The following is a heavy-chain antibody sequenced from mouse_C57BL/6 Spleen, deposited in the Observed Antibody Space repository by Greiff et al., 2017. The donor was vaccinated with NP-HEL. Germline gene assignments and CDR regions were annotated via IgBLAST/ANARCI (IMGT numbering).Heavy chain of an antibody. CDR2: IDPSDSYT. Sequence: QVQLQQPGAELVMPGASVKLSCKASGYTFTSYWMHWVKQRPGQGLEWIGEIDPSDSYTNYNQKFKGKSTLTVDKSSSTAYMQLISLTSEDTAVYYCARNYDDWGQGTTLTVSS. CDR1: GYTFTSYW. D-gene: IGHD2-1*01. CDR3: ARNYDD. V-gene: IGHV1-69*01. J-gene: IGHJ2*01.